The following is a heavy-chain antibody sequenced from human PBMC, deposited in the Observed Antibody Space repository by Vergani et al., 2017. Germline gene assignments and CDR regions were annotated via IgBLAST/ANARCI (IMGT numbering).Heavy chain of an antibody. D-gene: IGHD2-2*01. CDR1: GGSISSSSYY. CDR2: IYYSGST. V-gene: IGHV4-39*01. J-gene: IGHJ4*02. Sequence: QLQLQESGPGLVKPSETLSLTCTVSGGSISSSSYYWGWIRQPPGKGLEWIGSIYYSGSTYYNPSLKSRVTISVDTSKNQFSLKLSSVTAADTAVYYCARGAKXGPRVGVPAAILDYWGQGTLVTVSS. CDR3: ARGAKXGPRVGVPAAILDY.